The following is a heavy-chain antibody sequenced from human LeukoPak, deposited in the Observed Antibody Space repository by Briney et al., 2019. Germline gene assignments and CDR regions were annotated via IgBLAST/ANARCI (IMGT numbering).Heavy chain of an antibody. CDR1: GFTFDDYT. Sequence: GGSLRLSCAASGFTFDDYTMHWVRQAPGKGLEWVSLISWDGGSTYYADSVKGRFTISRDNSKNSLYLQMNSLRTEDTALYYCAKDGKLGAHGYYYYYMDVWGKGTTVTVSS. D-gene: IGHD1-26*01. V-gene: IGHV3-43*01. J-gene: IGHJ6*03. CDR2: ISWDGGST. CDR3: AKDGKLGAHGYYYYYMDV.